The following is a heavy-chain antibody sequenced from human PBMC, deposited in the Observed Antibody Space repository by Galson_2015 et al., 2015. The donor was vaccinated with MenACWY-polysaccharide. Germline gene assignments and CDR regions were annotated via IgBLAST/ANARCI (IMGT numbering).Heavy chain of an antibody. CDR1: GGSVTSDNDY. CDR3: VREPNYSGSFGWFDP. J-gene: IGHJ5*02. V-gene: IGHV4-61*01. Sequence: SEPLSLTCTVSGGSVTSDNDYWGWLRQPPGHGLEWLGYMSYSGRGNSNPSLDSRVTVLLDTSQKLFSLRLTSVSAADTAMYYCVREPNYSGSFGWFDPWGQGTLVTVS. CDR2: MSYSGRG. D-gene: IGHD1-26*01.